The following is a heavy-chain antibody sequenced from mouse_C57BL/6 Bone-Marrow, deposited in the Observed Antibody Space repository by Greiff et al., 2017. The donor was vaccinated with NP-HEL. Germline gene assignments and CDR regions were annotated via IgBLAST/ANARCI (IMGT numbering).Heavy chain of an antibody. V-gene: IGHV1-82*01. CDR1: GYAFSSSW. CDR3: ARPRQLRLQGYFDY. D-gene: IGHD3-2*02. Sequence: VQLVESGPELVKPGASVKISCKASGYAFSSSWMNWVKQRPGKGLEWIGRIYPGDGDTNYNGKFKGKATLTADKSSSTAYMQLSSLTSEDSAVYFCARPRQLRLQGYFDYWGQGTTLTVSS. J-gene: IGHJ2*01. CDR2: IYPGDGDT.